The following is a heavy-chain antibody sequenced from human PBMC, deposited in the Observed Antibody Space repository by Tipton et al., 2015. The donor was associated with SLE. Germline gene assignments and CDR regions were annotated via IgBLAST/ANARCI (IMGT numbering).Heavy chain of an antibody. D-gene: IGHD3-9*01. V-gene: IGHV4-61*02. CDR1: GDSISSGNYY. J-gene: IGHJ4*02. CDR2: MYSSGST. CDR3: TRGGIHDIHRD. Sequence: TLSLTCTVSGDSISSGNYYWSWIRQPAGKGLEWIGRMYSSGSTNYNPSLKSRVTISIDASKNQFSLNLRFVTAADTAVYYCTRGGIHDIHRDWGQGTLITVSS.